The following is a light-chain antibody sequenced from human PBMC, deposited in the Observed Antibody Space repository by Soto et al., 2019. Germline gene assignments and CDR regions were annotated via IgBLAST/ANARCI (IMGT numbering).Light chain of an antibody. J-gene: IGLJ2*01. CDR3: LSADSSGTVL. Sequence: SYELTQPPSVSVSLGQMARITCSGEALPRKYAYWYQQKPGQFPVLVIYKDSERPSGIPERFSGSSSGTIVTLTIGGVQAEDEADYYCLSADSSGTVLFGGGTKLTVL. CDR1: ALPRKY. V-gene: IGLV3-16*01. CDR2: KDS.